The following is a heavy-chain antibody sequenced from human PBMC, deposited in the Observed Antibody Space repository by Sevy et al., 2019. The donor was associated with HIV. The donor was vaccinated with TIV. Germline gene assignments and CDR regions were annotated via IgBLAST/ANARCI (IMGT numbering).Heavy chain of an antibody. CDR1: GGSISSGGYF. CDR3: ARDSSQVETTMIKRFDP. D-gene: IGHD5-18*01. V-gene: IGHV4-31*03. J-gene: IGHJ5*02. Sequence: SETLSLTCTVSGGSISSGGYFWSWIRQHPGKGLEWIGYIYDSGSTYYNPSLKSRLTLSVDKSKNQLSLKLRSVTAADTAIYFCARDSSQVETTMIKRFDPWGQGTQVTVSS. CDR2: IYDSGST.